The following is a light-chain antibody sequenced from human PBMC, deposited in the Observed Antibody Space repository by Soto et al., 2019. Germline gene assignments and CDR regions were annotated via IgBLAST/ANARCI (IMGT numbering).Light chain of an antibody. V-gene: IGLV2-14*02. J-gene: IGLJ1*01. CDR1: SSDVGSYNL. Sequence: QSVLTQPASVSGSPGQSITISCTGTSSDVGSYNLVSWYQQHPGKAPNLMIYDVSDRPSGVSNRFSGSKSGNTASLTISGLQAEDEADYYCSSYTSSSTYVFGTGTKVTVL. CDR3: SSYTSSSTYV. CDR2: DVS.